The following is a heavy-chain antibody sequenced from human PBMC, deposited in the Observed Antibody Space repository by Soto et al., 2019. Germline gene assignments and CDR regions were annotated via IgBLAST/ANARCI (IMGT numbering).Heavy chain of an antibody. CDR3: RRGHTSFWSGYYDNYYYYMDV. V-gene: IGHV3-7*04. Sequence: EVQLVEPGGGLVQPGGSPRLSCAASGFTFSSYWMSWVRQAPGKGLEWVANIKQDGSEKYYVDSVKGRFTISRDNGKNSLYLQMSGRRTGETSVYYCRRGHTSFWSGYYDNYYYYMDVWSKGTTVTVSS. CDR2: IKQDGSEK. CDR1: GFTFSSYW. D-gene: IGHD3-3*01. J-gene: IGHJ6*03.